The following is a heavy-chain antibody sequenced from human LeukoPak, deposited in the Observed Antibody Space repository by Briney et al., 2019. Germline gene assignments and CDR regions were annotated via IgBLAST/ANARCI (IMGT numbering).Heavy chain of an antibody. Sequence: GGSLRLSCAASGFTLNNYAMNWVRQAPGKGLEWVSIISGSGDSTYYAHSVKGRFTISRDNSKNTLYLQMSSLSAEDTAVYYCAKGVYSVFPDSRVLDYWGQGTLVTVSS. CDR3: AKGVYSVFPDSRVLDY. V-gene: IGHV3-23*01. D-gene: IGHD5/OR15-5a*01. CDR1: GFTLNNYA. J-gene: IGHJ4*02. CDR2: ISGSGDST.